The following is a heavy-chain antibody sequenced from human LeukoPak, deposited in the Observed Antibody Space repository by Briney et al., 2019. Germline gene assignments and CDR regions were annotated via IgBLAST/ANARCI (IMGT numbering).Heavy chain of an antibody. CDR2: IGTSGNPI. Sequence: PGGSLRLSCAASGFTFTSYGMHWVRQAPGKGLEWVSFIGTSGNPIYYADSVKGRFTVSRDNAKNSLYLQMNSLRAEDTAVYYCARDQWLDYWGQGTLVTVSS. CDR1: GFTFTSYG. V-gene: IGHV3-48*01. CDR3: ARDQWLDY. J-gene: IGHJ4*02. D-gene: IGHD6-19*01.